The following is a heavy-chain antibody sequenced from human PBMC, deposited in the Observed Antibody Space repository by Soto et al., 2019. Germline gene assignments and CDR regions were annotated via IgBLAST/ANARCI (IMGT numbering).Heavy chain of an antibody. V-gene: IGHV3-13*01. Sequence: PGGSLRLSCAASGFTFSSYDMHWVRQATGKGLEWVSAIGTAGDTYYPGSVKGRFTISRENAKNSLYLQMNSLRAVDTAVYYCARGPPAAGNWYMDVWGKGTTVTVSS. CDR1: GFTFSSYD. CDR3: ARGPPAAGNWYMDV. CDR2: IGTAGDT. D-gene: IGHD6-13*01. J-gene: IGHJ6*03.